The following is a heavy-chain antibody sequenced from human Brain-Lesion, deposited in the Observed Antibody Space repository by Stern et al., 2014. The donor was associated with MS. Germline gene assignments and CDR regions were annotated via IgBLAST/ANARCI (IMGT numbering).Heavy chain of an antibody. Sequence: VQLVESGPGLVKPSQTLSLSCTVSGGSISSGGYYWSWIRQPAGKGLEWIGRIFNSGSTSYNPSLKSRVTLSINTSKNQFSPRLNPMTAADTAVYYCARGRVVPGFQYYATDVWGQGTTVIVSS. CDR3: ARGRVVPGFQYYATDV. CDR1: GGSISSGGYY. J-gene: IGHJ6*02. CDR2: IFNSGST. D-gene: IGHD2-2*01. V-gene: IGHV4-61*02.